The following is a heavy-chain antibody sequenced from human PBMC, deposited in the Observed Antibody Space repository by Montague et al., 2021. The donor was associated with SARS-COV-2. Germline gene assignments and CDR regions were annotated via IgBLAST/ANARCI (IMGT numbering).Heavy chain of an antibody. J-gene: IGHJ4*02. Sequence: SETLSLTCTVSGGSISSFYWSWFRQPPGKGLELIGYISYSGSTNYNPSLTSRVTMSVDTSKNQFSLKVNSVTAADTAVYYCARHYSATLPAVYWGQGTLVTVSS. V-gene: IGHV4-59*08. CDR3: ARHYSATLPAVY. CDR1: GGSISSFY. CDR2: ISYSGST. D-gene: IGHD2-15*01.